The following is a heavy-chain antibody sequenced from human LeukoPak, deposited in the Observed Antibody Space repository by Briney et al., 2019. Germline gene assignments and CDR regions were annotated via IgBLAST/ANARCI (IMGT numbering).Heavy chain of an antibody. V-gene: IGHV1-8*01. CDR3: ARGAYYYDSSGYNFDY. CDR1: GYTFTSYD. Sequence: GASVKVSCKAPGYTFTSYDINWVRQATGQGLEWMGWMNPNSGNTGYAQKFQGRVTLTRNTSISTAYMELSSLRSEDTAVYYCARGAYYYDSSGYNFDYWGQGTLVTVSS. D-gene: IGHD3-22*01. CDR2: MNPNSGNT. J-gene: IGHJ4*02.